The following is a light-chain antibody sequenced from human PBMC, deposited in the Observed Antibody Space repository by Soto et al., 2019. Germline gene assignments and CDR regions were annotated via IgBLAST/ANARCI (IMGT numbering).Light chain of an antibody. Sequence: QSALTQPASVSGSPGQSITISCTGTSSDVGAYNYVSWFQQYPGKAPKLMIYEVSKRPSGVSNRFSGSKSGNTASLTISGLQAEDEAAYYCSSYTTSSTLVVFGGGTKLTVL. V-gene: IGLV2-14*01. CDR3: SSYTTSSTLVV. J-gene: IGLJ2*01. CDR1: SSDVGAYNY. CDR2: EVS.